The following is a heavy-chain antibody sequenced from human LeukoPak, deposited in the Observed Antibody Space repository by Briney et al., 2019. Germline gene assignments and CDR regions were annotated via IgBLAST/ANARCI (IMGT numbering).Heavy chain of an antibody. CDR2: VYSSGST. CDR3: ARHLSGTAMAHYFDF. J-gene: IGHJ4*02. V-gene: IGHV4-39*01. D-gene: IGHD5-18*01. CDR1: GDSISSARNY. Sequence: SETLSLTCSVSGDSISSARNYWGWIRQSPGKGLEWLASVYSSGSTHSNPSLTSRVSISIDMSKNQFSLKLYSVTASDAAIYYCARHLSGTAMAHYFDFWGQGTLVTVSS.